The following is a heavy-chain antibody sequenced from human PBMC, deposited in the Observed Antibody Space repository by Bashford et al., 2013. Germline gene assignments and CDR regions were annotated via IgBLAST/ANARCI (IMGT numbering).Heavy chain of an antibody. J-gene: IGHJ4*02. D-gene: IGHD3-22*01. CDR2: INHSGST. CDR1: GGSISSGSYY. V-gene: IGHV4-39*07. CDR3: ASPTYYSDSSAYRSMDY. Sequence: SETLSLTCTVSGGSISSGSYYWGWIRQPPGKGLEWIGEINHSGSTNYNPSLKSRVTISVDTSKNQFSLKLSSVTAADTAVYYCASPTYYSDSSAYRSMDYWGPGTLVTVSS.